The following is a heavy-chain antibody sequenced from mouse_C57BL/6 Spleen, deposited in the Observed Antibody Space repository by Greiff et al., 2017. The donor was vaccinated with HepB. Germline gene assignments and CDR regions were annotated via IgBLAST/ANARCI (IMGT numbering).Heavy chain of an antibody. V-gene: IGHV5-16*01. J-gene: IGHJ2*01. CDR3: AREGDYDSGYYFDY. Sequence: EVKLVESEGGLVQPGSSMKLSCTASGFTFSDYYMAWVRQVPEKGLEWVANINYDGSSTYYLDSLKSRFIISRDNAKNILYLQMSSLKSEDTATYYCAREGDYDSGYYFDYWGQGTTLTVSS. CDR1: GFTFSDYY. D-gene: IGHD2-4*01. CDR2: INYDGSST.